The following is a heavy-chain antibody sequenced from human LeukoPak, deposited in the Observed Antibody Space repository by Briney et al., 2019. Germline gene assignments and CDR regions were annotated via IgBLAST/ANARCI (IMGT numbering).Heavy chain of an antibody. CDR2: IKQDGSEK. CDR3: ARDFSYIAARPDY. V-gene: IGHV3-7*05. CDR1: GFTFSSYW. J-gene: IGHJ4*02. Sequence: GGSLRLSCAASGFTFSSYWMSWVRQAPGKGLEWVANIKQDGSEKYYVDSVKGRFTISRDNAKNLLYLQMNSLRAEDTAVYYCARDFSYIAARPDYWGQGTLVTVSS. D-gene: IGHD6-6*01.